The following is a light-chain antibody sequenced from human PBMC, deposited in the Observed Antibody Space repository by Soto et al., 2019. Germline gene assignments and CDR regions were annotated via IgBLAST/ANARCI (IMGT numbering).Light chain of an antibody. CDR1: QAINNF. CDR2: AAS. CDR3: QSYNTVLGFT. V-gene: IGKV1-27*01. Sequence: DIQMTQSPSSLSASIGDRVTITCRASQAINNFLAWYQQKPGKAPKLLIYAASTLQSGVPSRFSGSGSGTDFTLTTSSLQPEHVASYYCQSYNTVLGFTFGPGTKVDVK. J-gene: IGKJ3*01.